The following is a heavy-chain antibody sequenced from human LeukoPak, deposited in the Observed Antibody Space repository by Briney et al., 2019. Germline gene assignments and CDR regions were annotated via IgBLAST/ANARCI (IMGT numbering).Heavy chain of an antibody. D-gene: IGHD4-23*01. V-gene: IGHV4-59*01. J-gene: IGHJ4*02. CDR3: ARGRYGGYFDC. CDR2: IENTGRT. CDR1: GGSITSDY. Sequence: SETLSLTCIVSGGSITSDYWSWIRQPPGKGLEWLGYIENTGRTEYNPSLMSRITISVDTSKIQFSLMLSPVTAADTAVYYCARGRYGGYFDCWGQGTLVTVSS.